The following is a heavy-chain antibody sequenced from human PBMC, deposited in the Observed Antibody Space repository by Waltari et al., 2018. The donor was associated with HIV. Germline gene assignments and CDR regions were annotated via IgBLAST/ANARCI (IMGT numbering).Heavy chain of an antibody. Sequence: QVQLQESGPGLVKPSETLSLTCAVSGYSISSGYYWGWIRQPPGKGLEWIGSIYHSGSTYYNPSLKSRVTISVDTSKNQFSLKLSSVTAADTAVYYCARGGQLWYYVDYWGQGTLVTVSS. J-gene: IGHJ4*02. CDR2: IYHSGST. CDR3: ARGGQLWYYVDY. V-gene: IGHV4-38-2*01. CDR1: GYSISSGYY. D-gene: IGHD5-18*01.